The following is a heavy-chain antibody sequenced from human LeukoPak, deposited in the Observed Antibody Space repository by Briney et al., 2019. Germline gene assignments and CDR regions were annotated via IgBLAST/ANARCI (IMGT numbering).Heavy chain of an antibody. D-gene: IGHD3-22*01. V-gene: IGHV1-69*04. J-gene: IGHJ4*02. CDR3: GRGRGRYYYDSSGYFHFDY. CDR1: GGTFSSYA. Sequence: ASVKVSCKASGGTFSSYAISWVRHAPGQGLEWMGRIIPILGIANYAQRFKGRVTITTDKSTSTAYMELGSVRSEDTAVYYCGRGRGRYYYDSSGYFHFDYWGQGTLVTVSS. CDR2: IIPILGIA.